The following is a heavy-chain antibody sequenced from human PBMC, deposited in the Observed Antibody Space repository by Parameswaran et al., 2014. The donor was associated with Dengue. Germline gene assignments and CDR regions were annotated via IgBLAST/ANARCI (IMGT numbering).Heavy chain of an antibody. Sequence: WVRQAPGQGLEWMGWINPNSGGTNYAQKFQGRVTMTRDTSISTAYMELSRLRSDDTAVYYCAREPGPNYFDYWGQGTLVTVSS. CDR2: INPNSGGT. J-gene: IGHJ4*02. V-gene: IGHV1-2*02. CDR3: AREPGPNYFDY.